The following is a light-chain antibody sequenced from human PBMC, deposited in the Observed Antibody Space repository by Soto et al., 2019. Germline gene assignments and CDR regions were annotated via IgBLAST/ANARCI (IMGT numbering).Light chain of an antibody. J-gene: IGKJ1*01. CDR3: MQSIQLPRT. CDR1: HSLLQSDGNAY. V-gene: IGKV2D-29*01. CDR2: AVS. Sequence: IVSSETPLSLCLNPRHPPSIPCDDSHSLLQSDGNAYLYWYLQKPGLPPQLLIYAVSNRFSGAPDRFSGSGSGTDFTLKISRVEAEDVGVYYCMQSIQLPRTFGQGTKVDIK.